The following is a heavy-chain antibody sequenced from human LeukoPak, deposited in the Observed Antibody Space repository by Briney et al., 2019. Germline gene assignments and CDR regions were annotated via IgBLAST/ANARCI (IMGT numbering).Heavy chain of an antibody. CDR3: AREGDVWLWRSFDY. J-gene: IGHJ4*02. Sequence: GASVKVSCKASGYTFTGYYMHWARQAPGQGLEWMGWINPNSGGTNYAQKFQGRVTMTRDTSISTAYMELSRLRSDDTAVYYCAREGDVWLWRSFDYWGQGTLVTVSS. D-gene: IGHD5-18*01. CDR1: GYTFTGYY. CDR2: INPNSGGT. V-gene: IGHV1-2*02.